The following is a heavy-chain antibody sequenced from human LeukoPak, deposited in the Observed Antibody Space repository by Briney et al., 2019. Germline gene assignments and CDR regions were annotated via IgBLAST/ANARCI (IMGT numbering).Heavy chain of an antibody. D-gene: IGHD1-26*01. J-gene: IGHJ4*02. CDR1: GFTLSTYW. CDR2: ISYDGSNK. Sequence: GGSLRLSCAASGFTLSTYWMSWVRQAPGKGLEWVAVISYDGSNKYYADSVKGRFTISRDNSKNTLYLQMNSLRAEDTAVYYCARDQSNVGALDYWGQGTLVTVSS. V-gene: IGHV3-30*03. CDR3: ARDQSNVGALDY.